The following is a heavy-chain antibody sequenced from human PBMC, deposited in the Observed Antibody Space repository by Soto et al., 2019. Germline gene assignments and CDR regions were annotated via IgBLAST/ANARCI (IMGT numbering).Heavy chain of an antibody. CDR3: ARGYFDWLLSMASYYFDY. CDR1: GFTFSSYE. D-gene: IGHD3-9*01. V-gene: IGHV3-48*03. Sequence: PGGSLRLSCAASGFTFSSYEMNWVRQAPGKGLEWVSYISSSGSTIYYADSVKGRFTISRDNAKNSLYLQMNSLRAEDTAVYYCARGYFDWLLSMASYYFDYWGQGTLVTVSS. J-gene: IGHJ4*02. CDR2: ISSSGSTI.